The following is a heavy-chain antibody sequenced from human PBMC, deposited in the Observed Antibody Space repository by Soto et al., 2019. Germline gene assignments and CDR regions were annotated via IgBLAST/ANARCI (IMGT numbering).Heavy chain of an antibody. J-gene: IGHJ6*02. CDR1: GFIFRDFY. CDR2: ISSSSSST. V-gene: IGHV3-11*06. Sequence: PGGSLRLSCAASGFIFRDFYMSWIRQVPGKGLEWLSKISSSSSSTDYAGSVKGRFTISRDNAKNSLYLQMSSLRAEDTAVYYCARDRGGGSIFGGHYGMDVWGQGTTVTVYS. CDR3: ARDRGGGSIFGGHYGMDV. D-gene: IGHD3-3*01.